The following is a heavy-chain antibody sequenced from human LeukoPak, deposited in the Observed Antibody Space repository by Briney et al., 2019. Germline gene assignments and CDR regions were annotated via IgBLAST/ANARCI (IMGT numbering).Heavy chain of an antibody. CDR1: GGSFSGYY. D-gene: IGHD3-9*01. CDR3: ARGTLRDFDWLSSRNWFDP. CDR2: INHSGSS. J-gene: IGHJ5*02. Sequence: PSETLSLTCAVYGGSFSGYYWCCSRHRPGKGLERTGEINHSGSSNYNPHLKSRVTISVDTSKNQYSLKLSSVTAADTAVYYCARGTLRDFDWLSSRNWFDPWGQGTLVTVSS. V-gene: IGHV4-34*01.